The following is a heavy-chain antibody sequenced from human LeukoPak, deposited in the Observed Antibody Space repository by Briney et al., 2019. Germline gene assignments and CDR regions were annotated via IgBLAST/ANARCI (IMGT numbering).Heavy chain of an antibody. V-gene: IGHV3-23*01. J-gene: IGHJ6*03. CDR2: LSGSGDSA. CDR3: AKSPMDV. CDR1: GFTFSSYG. Sequence: GGTLRLSCAASGFTFSSYGMSWVRQAPGKGLGWVSGLSGSGDSAHYADSVKGRFTISRDNSKNALYLQMNSLRAEDTAVYYCAKSPMDVWGKGTTVTVSS.